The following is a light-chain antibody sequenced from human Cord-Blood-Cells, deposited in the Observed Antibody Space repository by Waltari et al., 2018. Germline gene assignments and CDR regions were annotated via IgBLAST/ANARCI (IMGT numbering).Light chain of an antibody. Sequence: DIVMTQSPDSLAVSLGERATINCKSSQSVLYSSNNKNYSAGYQQKPGQPPKLLLYWASSRESGVPARLTATVSGTDFTLLVSCLQAEYVAVHYCQQYSSTPLTFRQGTKVEIQ. J-gene: IGKJ1*01. CDR3: QQYSSTPLT. CDR1: QSVLYSSNNKNY. CDR2: WAS. V-gene: IGKV4-1*01.